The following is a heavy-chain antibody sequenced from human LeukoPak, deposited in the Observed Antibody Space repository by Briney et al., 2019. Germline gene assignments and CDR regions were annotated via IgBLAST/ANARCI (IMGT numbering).Heavy chain of an antibody. V-gene: IGHV3-21*01. Sequence: PGGSLRLSCAASEFTFSSYSMNWVRRAPGKGLEWVSSISRSSSYIYYADSVKGRFTISRDNARNSLYLQMNSLRAEDTAVYYCARDRADYGDWYFDLWGRGTLVTVSS. CDR1: EFTFSSYS. CDR2: ISRSSSYI. J-gene: IGHJ2*01. CDR3: ARDRADYGDWYFDL. D-gene: IGHD4-17*01.